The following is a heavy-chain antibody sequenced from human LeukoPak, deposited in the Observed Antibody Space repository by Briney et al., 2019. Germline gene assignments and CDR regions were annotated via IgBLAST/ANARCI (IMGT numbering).Heavy chain of an antibody. CDR3: ARVDYYDSSGYHDAFGI. CDR2: INPNSGGT. CDR1: GYTFTGYY. D-gene: IGHD3-22*01. V-gene: IGHV1-2*02. J-gene: IGHJ3*02. Sequence: VKVSCKASGYTFTGYYMHWVRQAPGQGLEWMGWINPNSGGTNYAQKFQGRVTMTRDTSISTAYMELSRLRSDDTAVYYCARVDYYDSSGYHDAFGIWGQGTMVTVSS.